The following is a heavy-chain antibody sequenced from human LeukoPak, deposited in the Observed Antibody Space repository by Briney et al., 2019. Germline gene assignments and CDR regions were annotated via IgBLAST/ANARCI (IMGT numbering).Heavy chain of an antibody. Sequence: PGGSLRLSCAASGFTFDDYAMHWVRQAPGKGLEWVSGISWSSGSIGYADSVKGRFTISRDNSKNTLYLQMNSLRAEDTAVYYCARDPYISPYYDFWSGYPDYWGQGTLVTVSS. J-gene: IGHJ4*02. CDR3: ARDPYISPYYDFWSGYPDY. D-gene: IGHD3-3*01. V-gene: IGHV3-9*01. CDR1: GFTFDDYA. CDR2: ISWSSGSI.